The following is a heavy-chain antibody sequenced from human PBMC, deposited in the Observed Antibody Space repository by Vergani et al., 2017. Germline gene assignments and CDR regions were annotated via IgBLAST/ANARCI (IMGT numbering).Heavy chain of an antibody. D-gene: IGHD3-3*02. J-gene: IGHJ6*03. Sequence: QVQLQESGPGLVKPSQTLSLTCTVSGGSISSGGYYWSWIRQHPGKGLEWIGSIYYSGSTNYNPSLKSRVTISVDTSKNQFSLKLSSVTAADTAVYYCARHLKLDPPYYYYYYYMDVWGKGTTVTVSS. V-gene: IGHV4-61*02. CDR1: GGSISSGGYY. CDR2: IYYSGST. CDR3: ARHLKLDPPYYYYYYYMDV.